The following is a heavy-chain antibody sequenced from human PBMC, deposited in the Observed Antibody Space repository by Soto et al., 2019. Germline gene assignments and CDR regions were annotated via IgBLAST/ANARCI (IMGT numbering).Heavy chain of an antibody. V-gene: IGHV4-4*07. Sequence: SETLSLTCTVSGGSISSYYCSWIRQAAGKGLEWIGRIDTSGTTNYNPSLRSRVTMAVDASKNQFSLNLSSVTAADTAVYFCPRGPRGYVYYHGMDVWGQGTTVTVSS. D-gene: IGHD3-16*01. CDR2: IDTSGTT. CDR1: GGSISSYY. J-gene: IGHJ6*02. CDR3: PRGPRGYVYYHGMDV.